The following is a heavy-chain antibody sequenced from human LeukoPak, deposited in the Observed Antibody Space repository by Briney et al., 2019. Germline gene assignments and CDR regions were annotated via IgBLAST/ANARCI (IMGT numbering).Heavy chain of an antibody. D-gene: IGHD3-22*01. J-gene: IGHJ4*02. CDR2: IYYRGST. CDR1: GGSISSSSFY. CDR3: TEFYFDRSGYADY. V-gene: IGHV4-39*01. Sequence: SETLSLTCTVSGGSISSSSFYWGWIRQPPGKGLEWIGSIYYRGSTYYNPSLKSRVTISVDMSEDQVSLKLRSVTAADTAVYYCTEFYFDRSGYADYWGQGTLVTVSS.